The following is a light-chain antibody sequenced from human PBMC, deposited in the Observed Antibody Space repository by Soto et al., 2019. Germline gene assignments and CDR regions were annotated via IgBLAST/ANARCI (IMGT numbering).Light chain of an antibody. CDR3: SSYTSSSTPHYV. Sequence: LTQPASVSGSPGQSITISCTGTSSDVGGYNYVSWYQQHPGKAPKLMIYEVSNRPSGVSNRFSGSKSGNTASLTISGLQAEDDTDYYCSSYTSSSTPHYVFGTGTKVTVL. J-gene: IGLJ1*01. V-gene: IGLV2-14*01. CDR2: EVS. CDR1: SSDVGGYNY.